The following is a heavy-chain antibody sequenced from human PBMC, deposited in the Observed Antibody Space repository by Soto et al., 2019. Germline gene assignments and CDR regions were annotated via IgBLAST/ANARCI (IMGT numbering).Heavy chain of an antibody. Sequence: ASVKVSCKASGGTFSSYTISWVRQAPGQGLEWMGRIIPILGIANYAQKFQGRVTITADKSTSTAYMELSSLRSEDTAVYYCARLGRDCSGGSCYRFDYWGQGTLVTVSS. J-gene: IGHJ4*02. V-gene: IGHV1-69*02. CDR3: ARLGRDCSGGSCYRFDY. D-gene: IGHD2-15*01. CDR2: IIPILGIA. CDR1: GGTFSSYT.